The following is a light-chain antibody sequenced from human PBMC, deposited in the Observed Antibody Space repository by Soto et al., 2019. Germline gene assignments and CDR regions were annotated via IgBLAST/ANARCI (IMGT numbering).Light chain of an antibody. CDR1: SSDVGSYDR. J-gene: IGLJ2*01. V-gene: IGLV2-18*02. CDR2: EVS. CDR3: SSYISSSTPVL. Sequence: QSALTQPPSVSGSPGQSVTISCTGASSDVGSYDRVSWYQQPPGTAPKLMIYEVSNRPSGVPDRFSGSKSGNTASLTISGLQAEDEADYYCSSYISSSTPVLFGGGTKVTVL.